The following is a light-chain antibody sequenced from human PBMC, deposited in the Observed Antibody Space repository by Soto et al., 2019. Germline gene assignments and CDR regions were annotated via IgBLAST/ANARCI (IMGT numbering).Light chain of an antibody. V-gene: IGLV2-18*02. Sequence: QSARSHPAAVSWSPGHSITISCTGTSSDIGSYNRVSWYQQPPGTAPKLIIYEVNNRPSGVPDRFSGSKSGNTASLTISGLQAEEEADYYCNSFTTSTNYVFGTGTKVTVL. J-gene: IGLJ1*01. CDR3: NSFTTSTNYV. CDR2: EVN. CDR1: SSDIGSYNR.